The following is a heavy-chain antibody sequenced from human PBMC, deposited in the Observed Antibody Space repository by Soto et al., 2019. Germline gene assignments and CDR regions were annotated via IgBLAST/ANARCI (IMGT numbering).Heavy chain of an antibody. Sequence: ASVKVSCKASGYTFTSYGISWVRQAPGQGLEWMGWISAYNGNTNYAQKLQGRVTMTTDTSTSTAYMGLRSLRSDDTAVYYCARDRGVVVPAAIYGGFDPWGQGTLVTVSS. J-gene: IGHJ5*02. CDR2: ISAYNGNT. CDR3: ARDRGVVVPAAIYGGFDP. V-gene: IGHV1-18*01. CDR1: GYTFTSYG. D-gene: IGHD2-2*02.